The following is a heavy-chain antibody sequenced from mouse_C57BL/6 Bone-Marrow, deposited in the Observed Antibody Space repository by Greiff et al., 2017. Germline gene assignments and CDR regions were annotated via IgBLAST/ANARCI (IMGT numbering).Heavy chain of an antibody. CDR1: GFTFSSYA. Sequence: EVQLQESGGGLVKPGGSLKLSCAASGFTFSSYAMSWVRQTPEKRLEWVATISDGGSYTYYPDNVKGRFTISRDNAKNNLYLQMSHLKSEDTAMYYCAREWLPYYYAMDYWGQGTSVTVSS. CDR2: ISDGGSYT. D-gene: IGHD2-2*01. J-gene: IGHJ4*01. V-gene: IGHV5-4*01. CDR3: AREWLPYYYAMDY.